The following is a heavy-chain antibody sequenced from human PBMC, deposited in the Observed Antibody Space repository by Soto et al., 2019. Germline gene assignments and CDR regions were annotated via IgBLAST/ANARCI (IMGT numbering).Heavy chain of an antibody. J-gene: IGHJ4*02. CDR3: ARDNGGTFDY. CDR2: ISSSSTSS. Sequence: QVLLVESGGGLVKPGGSLRLSCAASGFTFSDSYMSWIRQAPGKGLEWVSYISSSSTSSNYADSMKGRFTISRDKAKNSLYLQMNSLRAEDTAVYYCARDNGGTFDYWGQGTLVTVSS. CDR1: GFTFSDSY. D-gene: IGHD2-8*01. V-gene: IGHV3-11*05.